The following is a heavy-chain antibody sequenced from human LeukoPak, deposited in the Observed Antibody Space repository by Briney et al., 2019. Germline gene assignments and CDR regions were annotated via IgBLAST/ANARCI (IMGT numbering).Heavy chain of an antibody. CDR3: ARGYCTNGVCSSDYFDY. CDR1: GGSISSGVYY. Sequence: ETSETLSLTCTVSGGSISSGVYYWNWIRQHPGKGLEWIGYIYNSGSTYYNPSLKSRSTISVDTSKNQFSLKLSSVTAADTAVYYCARGYCTNGVCSSDYFDYWGQGTLVTVSS. J-gene: IGHJ4*02. CDR2: IYNSGST. D-gene: IGHD2-8*01. V-gene: IGHV4-31*03.